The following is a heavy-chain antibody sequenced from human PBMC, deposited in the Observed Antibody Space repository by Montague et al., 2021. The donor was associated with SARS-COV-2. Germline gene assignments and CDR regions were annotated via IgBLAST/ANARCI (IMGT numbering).Heavy chain of an antibody. CDR3: ARDSRIVGATGGMDV. V-gene: IGHV3-7*03. D-gene: IGHD1-26*01. CDR2: IKPDGGEK. J-gene: IGHJ6*02. Sequence: SLRLSCAASGFTFSSYWMSWVRQTPGKGLEWVANIKPDGGEKHYVDSVKGRFTISRDNAKNSLNLQMDSLRAEDTALYTCARDSRIVGATGGMDVWGQGTTVIVSS. CDR1: GFTFSSYW.